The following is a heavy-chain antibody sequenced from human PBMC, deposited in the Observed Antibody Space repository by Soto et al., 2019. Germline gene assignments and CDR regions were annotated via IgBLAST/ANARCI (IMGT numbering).Heavy chain of an antibody. D-gene: IGHD1-26*01. CDR1: GFTFSSYA. V-gene: IGHV3-23*01. CDR2: ISGGGGST. Sequence: GGSLRLSCAASGFTFSSYAMSWVRQAPGKGLEWVSAISGGGGSTYYADSVKGRFTISRDNSKNTLYLQMNSLRAEDTAVYYCAKSGGGTLLFDYWGQGTLVTVSS. CDR3: AKSGGGTLLFDY. J-gene: IGHJ4*02.